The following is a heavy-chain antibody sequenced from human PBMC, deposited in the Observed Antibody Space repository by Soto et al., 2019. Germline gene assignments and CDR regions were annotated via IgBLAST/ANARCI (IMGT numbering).Heavy chain of an antibody. D-gene: IGHD3-3*01. CDR1: GGSISSSNW. V-gene: IGHV4-4*02. CDR3: ARDNPKDYDFWSGYYTERVVYYFDY. Sequence: PSETLSLTCAVSGGSISSSNWWGWGRQPPGEGLEGMGGIYHSGSTNYNPSLKSRVTISVDKSKNQFSLKLSSVTAADTAVYYCARDNPKDYDFWSGYYTERVVYYFDYWGQGTLVTVS. CDR2: IYHSGST. J-gene: IGHJ4*02.